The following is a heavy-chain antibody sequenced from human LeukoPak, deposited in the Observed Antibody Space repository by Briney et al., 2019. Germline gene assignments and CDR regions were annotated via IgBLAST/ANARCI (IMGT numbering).Heavy chain of an antibody. CDR2: IKQDGSEK. Sequence: PGGSLRLSCAASGFAFSSYWMSWFRQAPGKGLEWVANIKQDGSEKFYADSVKGRFTASRDNAENSLFLQMNSLRAEDTALYYCARVVTAWSMDVWGKGTTVTVSS. CDR3: ARVVTAWSMDV. CDR1: GFAFSSYW. J-gene: IGHJ6*03. V-gene: IGHV3-7*01. D-gene: IGHD2-21*02.